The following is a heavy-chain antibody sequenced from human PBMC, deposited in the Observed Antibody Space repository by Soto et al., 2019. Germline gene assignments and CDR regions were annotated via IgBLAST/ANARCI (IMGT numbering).Heavy chain of an antibody. D-gene: IGHD5-18*01. V-gene: IGHV3-33*08. CDR1: GFIFSSYV. CDR2: ICYDGSNK. Sequence: GGSLRLSCAASGFIFSSYVMNWVRQAPGKGLEWVSVICYDGSNKYYADSVKGRFTISRDNSKNTLYLQMNSLRAEDTAVYYCARSGGYSYGHFDYWGQGTLVTVSS. J-gene: IGHJ4*02. CDR3: ARSGGYSYGHFDY.